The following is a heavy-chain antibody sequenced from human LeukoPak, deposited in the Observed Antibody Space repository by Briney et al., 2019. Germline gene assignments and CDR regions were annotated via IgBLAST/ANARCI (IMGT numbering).Heavy chain of an antibody. CDR3: ARSIRDQLLRPYYFDY. Sequence: KASETLSLTCTVSGGSISSYYWSWIRQPPGKGLEWIGYIYYSGSTYYNPSLKSRVTISVHTSKNQFSLKLSSVTAADTAVYYCARSIRDQLLRPYYFDYWGQGTLVTVSS. V-gene: IGHV4-59*01. CDR2: IYYSGST. D-gene: IGHD2-2*01. CDR1: GGSISSYY. J-gene: IGHJ4*02.